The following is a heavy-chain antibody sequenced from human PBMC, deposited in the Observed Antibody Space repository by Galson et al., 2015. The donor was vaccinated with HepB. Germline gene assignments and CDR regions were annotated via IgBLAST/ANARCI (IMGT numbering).Heavy chain of an antibody. CDR1: GFTFSTYA. Sequence: SLRLSCAASGFTFSTYAMHWVRQAPGKGLEWVAVISYDGSNKYYADSVKGRFTISRDNSKNTLYLQMNSLRAEDTAVYYCARDFYDRKRGSFAFQHWGQGTLVTVSS. V-gene: IGHV3-30-3*01. CDR3: ARDFYDRKRGSFAFQH. D-gene: IGHD3-22*01. J-gene: IGHJ1*01. CDR2: ISYDGSNK.